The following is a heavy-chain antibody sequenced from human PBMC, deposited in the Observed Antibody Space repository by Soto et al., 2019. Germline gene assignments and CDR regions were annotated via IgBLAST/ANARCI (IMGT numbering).Heavy chain of an antibody. CDR1: GFTFSDYY. J-gene: IGHJ2*01. CDR2: ISSSSSYT. CDR3: ARHLAYCGGDCYSLWYFDL. V-gene: IGHV3-11*05. D-gene: IGHD2-21*02. Sequence: QVQLVDSGGGLVKPGGSLRLSCAASGFTFSDYYMSWIRQAPGKGLEWVSYISSSSSYTNYADSVKGRFTISRDNAKNSLYLQMNSLRAEDTAVYYCARHLAYCGGDCYSLWYFDLWGRGTLVTVSS.